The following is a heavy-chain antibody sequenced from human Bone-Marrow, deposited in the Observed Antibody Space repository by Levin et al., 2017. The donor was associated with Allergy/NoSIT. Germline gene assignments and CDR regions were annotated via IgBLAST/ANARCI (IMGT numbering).Heavy chain of an antibody. CDR1: GGTFSSYA. D-gene: IGHD3-22*01. J-gene: IGHJ6*02. CDR2: IIPIFGTA. CDR3: ARDPSGQYYYDSSGYYYYYYGMDV. V-gene: IGHV1-69*13. Sequence: ASVKVSCKASGGTFSSYAISWVRQAPGQGLEWMGGIIPIFGTANYAQKFQGRVTITADESTSTAYMELRSLRSEETAVYYCARDPSGQYYYDSSGYYYYYYGMDVWGQGTTVTVSS.